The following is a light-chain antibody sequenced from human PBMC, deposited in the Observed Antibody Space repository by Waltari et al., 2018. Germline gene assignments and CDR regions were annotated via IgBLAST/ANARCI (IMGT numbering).Light chain of an antibody. V-gene: IGKV4-1*01. CDR2: WAS. Sequence: DLVMTQSPESLAVSLGERATIRCKSSQSVLYTSSNKNYLAWYQQKPGQSPKLLIYWASTRESGVPDRFSGSGSGTDFTLTISTLQAEDVATYYCQQYYSSPPTFGGGTKVE. CDR1: QSVLYTSSNKNY. J-gene: IGKJ4*01. CDR3: QQYYSSPPT.